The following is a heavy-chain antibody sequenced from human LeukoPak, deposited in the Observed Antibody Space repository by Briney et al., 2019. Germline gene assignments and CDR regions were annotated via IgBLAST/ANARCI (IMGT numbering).Heavy chain of an antibody. CDR2: ISYDGSNK. Sequence: AGGSLRLSCAASGFTFSSYAMHWVRQAPGKGLEWVAVISYDGSNKYYADSEKGRFTISRDNSKNTLYLQMNSLRAEDTAVYYCARDSGSSWYPDYWGQGTLVTVSS. D-gene: IGHD6-13*01. V-gene: IGHV3-30-3*01. J-gene: IGHJ4*02. CDR1: GFTFSSYA. CDR3: ARDSGSSWYPDY.